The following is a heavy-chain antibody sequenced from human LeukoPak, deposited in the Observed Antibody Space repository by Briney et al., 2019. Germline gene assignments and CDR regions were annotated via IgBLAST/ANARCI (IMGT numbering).Heavy chain of an antibody. D-gene: IGHD2-2*02. J-gene: IGHJ6*03. CDR1: GGTFSSYA. V-gene: IGHV1-69*05. CDR2: IIPIFGTA. Sequence: SVKVSCKASGGTFSSYAISWVRQAPGQGLEWMGGIIPIFGTANYAQKFQGRVTITTDESTSTAYMVLSSLRSEDTAVYYCATGYCSSTSCYNYYYYMDVWGKGTTVTVSS. CDR3: ATGYCSSTSCYNYYYYMDV.